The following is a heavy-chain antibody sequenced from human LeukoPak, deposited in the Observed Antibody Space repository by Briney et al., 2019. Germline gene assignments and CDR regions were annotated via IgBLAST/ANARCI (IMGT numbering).Heavy chain of an antibody. CDR2: ITSGNNI. V-gene: IGHV3-21*01. CDR1: GFTFSSYT. Sequence: GGSLRLSCAASGFTFSSYTMNWVRQAPGKGLEWVSSITSGNNIYYSDSVKGRFTISRDNAKNSLYLEMNSLRAEDTAVYYCARERASSRFDPWGQGTLVTVSS. CDR3: ARERASSRFDP. D-gene: IGHD6-13*01. J-gene: IGHJ5*02.